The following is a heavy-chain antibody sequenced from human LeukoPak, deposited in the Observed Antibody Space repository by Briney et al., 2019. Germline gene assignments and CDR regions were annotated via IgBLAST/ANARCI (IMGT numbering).Heavy chain of an antibody. V-gene: IGHV4-4*07. Sequence: PSETLSLTCIVSGGSISSYYWNWIRQSAGKGLEWIGRFYSSVSTDYNPSLKRRVTMSVDTSKNQFSLKLSSVTAADTAVYYCARGIRFLESKYYYMDVWGKGTTVTVSS. D-gene: IGHD3-3*01. CDR3: ARGIRFLESKYYYMDV. CDR2: FYSSVST. J-gene: IGHJ6*03. CDR1: GGSISSYY.